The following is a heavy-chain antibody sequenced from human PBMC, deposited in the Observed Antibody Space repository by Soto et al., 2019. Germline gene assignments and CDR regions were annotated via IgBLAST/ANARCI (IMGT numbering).Heavy chain of an antibody. CDR2: ISGSGGST. CDR1: GLAFSSYA. Sequence: GWSLRLSCAASGLAFSSYAMNWVRQAPGKGLEWVSAISGSGGSTYYADSVKGRFTISRDNSKNTLYLQMNSLRAEDTVVYYWAKESYMVRGVSSHYCGQGTLVTVSS. CDR3: AKESYMVRGVSSHY. V-gene: IGHV3-23*01. D-gene: IGHD3-10*01. J-gene: IGHJ4*02.